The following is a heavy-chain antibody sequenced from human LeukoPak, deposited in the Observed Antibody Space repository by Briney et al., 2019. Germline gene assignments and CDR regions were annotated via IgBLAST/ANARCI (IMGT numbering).Heavy chain of an antibody. J-gene: IGHJ4*02. CDR1: NYSINSGYY. Sequence: SETLSLTCAVSNYSINSGYYWGWIRQPPAKGLEWIGSIYHTGRTHYNPSLKSRITPSVNTSKNHFSLKLTSVTAADTAVYYCARQADYDLFQPLLYIYWGQGSLVTVSS. CDR2: IYHTGRT. V-gene: IGHV4-38-2*01. D-gene: IGHD2-2*02. CDR3: ARQADYDLFQPLLYIY.